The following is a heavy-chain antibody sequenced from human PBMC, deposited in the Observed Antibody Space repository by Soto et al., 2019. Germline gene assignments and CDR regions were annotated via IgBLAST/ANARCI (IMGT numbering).Heavy chain of an antibody. Sequence: QVQLQESGPGLVKPSQTLSLTCTVSGGSISSGGYYWSWIRQHPGKGLEWIGYIYYSGSTYYNPSLKSRVTISVDTSKNQFSLKLSSVTAADTAVYYCARYTAMVRGGDYGMDVWGQWTTVTVSS. CDR2: IYYSGST. J-gene: IGHJ6*02. V-gene: IGHV4-31*03. D-gene: IGHD5-18*01. CDR1: GGSISSGGYY. CDR3: ARYTAMVRGGDYGMDV.